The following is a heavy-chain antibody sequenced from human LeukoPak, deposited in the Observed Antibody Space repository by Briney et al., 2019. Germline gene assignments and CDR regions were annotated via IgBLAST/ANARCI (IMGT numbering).Heavy chain of an antibody. CDR1: GFTVRKEY. CDR2: IKQDGSEK. J-gene: IGHJ6*02. CDR3: ARVSQTTVAYYFYCGMEV. Sequence: GGSLRLSCAASGFTVRKEYMTWVRQAPGKGLEWVANIKQDGSEKYYVDSVKGRFTISRDNAKNSLYLQMNSLRAEDTAVYYCARVSQTTVAYYFYCGMEVWGQGTTVTVSS. V-gene: IGHV3-7*01. D-gene: IGHD4-23*01.